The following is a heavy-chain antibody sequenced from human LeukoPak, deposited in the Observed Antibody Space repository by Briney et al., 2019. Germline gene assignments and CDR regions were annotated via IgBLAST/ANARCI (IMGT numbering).Heavy chain of an antibody. CDR3: AGDCSSTSCSNYGMDV. D-gene: IGHD2-2*01. V-gene: IGHV4-30-2*01. Sequence: SETLSLTCAVSGGSISSGGYSWSWVRQPPGEGLEWIGYIYHSGRTYYNPYLKSRVAISVDRSKNQFSLKLSSVTAADTAVYYCAGDCSSTSCSNYGMDVWGQGTTVTVSS. CDR2: IYHSGRT. J-gene: IGHJ6*02. CDR1: GGSISSGGYS.